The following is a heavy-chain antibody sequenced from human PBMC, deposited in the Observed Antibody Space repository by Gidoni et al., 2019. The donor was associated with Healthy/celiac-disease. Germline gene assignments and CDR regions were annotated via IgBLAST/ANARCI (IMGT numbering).Heavy chain of an antibody. CDR2: IIPIFGTA. Sequence: QVQLVQSGAEVKKPGSSVKFSCKASGGTFSRYSISWVRQAPGQGLEWMGGIIPIFGTANYAQKFQGRVTITADESTSTAYMELSSLRSEDTAVYYCARGSHPYDFWSGYYTGPPSYYYYYGMDVWGQGTTVTVSS. V-gene: IGHV1-69*01. CDR1: GGTFSRYS. CDR3: ARGSHPYDFWSGYYTGPPSYYYYYGMDV. J-gene: IGHJ6*02. D-gene: IGHD3-3*01.